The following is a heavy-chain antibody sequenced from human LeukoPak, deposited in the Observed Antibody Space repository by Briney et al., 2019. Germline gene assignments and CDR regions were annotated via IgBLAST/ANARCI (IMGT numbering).Heavy chain of an antibody. CDR2: VHYAWNT. J-gene: IGHJ6*02. D-gene: IGHD5/OR15-5a*01. V-gene: IGHV4-59*01. Sequence: SETLSLTCSVSGDSIGSYHWSWIRQPPGKGLEWIGHVHYAWNTKYNPSLTGRVSISLDRSKNQFALSLSSLTAADTAVYYCARVASKGGMDVWGQGTTVIVSS. CDR1: GDSIGSYH. CDR3: ARVASKGGMDV.